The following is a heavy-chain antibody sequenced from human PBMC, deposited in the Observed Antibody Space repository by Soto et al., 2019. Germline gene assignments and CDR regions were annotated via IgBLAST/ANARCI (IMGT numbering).Heavy chain of an antibody. V-gene: IGHV4-34*01. CDR2: INHSGST. J-gene: IGHJ5*02. D-gene: IGHD2-15*01. CDR3: ARLGGDIVVVVAATPRWFDP. Sequence: NPSETLSLTCAVYGGSFSGYYWSWIRQPPGKGLEWIGEINHSGSTNYNPSLKSRVTISVDTSKNQFSLKLSSVTAADTAVYYCARLGGDIVVVVAATPRWFDPWGQGTLVTVSS. CDR1: GGSFSGYY.